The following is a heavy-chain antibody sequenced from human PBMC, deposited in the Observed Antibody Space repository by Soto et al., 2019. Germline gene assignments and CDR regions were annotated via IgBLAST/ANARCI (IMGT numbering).Heavy chain of an antibody. CDR2: IYYSGST. CDR1: GGSISSGGYY. D-gene: IGHD2-15*01. CDR3: GGGVVVAATGFAP. V-gene: IGHV4-31*03. Sequence: SETLSLTCTVSGGSISSGGYYWSWIRQHPGKGLEWIGYIYYSGSTYYNPSPKSRVTISVDTSKNQFSLKLSSVTAADTAVYYGGGGVVVAATGFAPGGQEPLAPLS. J-gene: IGHJ5*02.